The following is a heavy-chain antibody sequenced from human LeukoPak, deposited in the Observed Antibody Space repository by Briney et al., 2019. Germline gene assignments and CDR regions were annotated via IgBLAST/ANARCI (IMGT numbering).Heavy chain of an antibody. CDR3: ARRLWSGDTDTFDI. CDR1: GGSISVGGCF. Sequence: SETLSLTCSVSGGSISVGGCFWSWVRQRPGEGLEWVGYIDYAATTYYNPSLSRPTTISIETSKNQFSLNMYSVTAADTAVYFCARRLWSGDTDTFDIWGQGTRVTVSS. CDR2: IDYAATT. J-gene: IGHJ3*02. V-gene: IGHV4-31*01. D-gene: IGHD3-10*01.